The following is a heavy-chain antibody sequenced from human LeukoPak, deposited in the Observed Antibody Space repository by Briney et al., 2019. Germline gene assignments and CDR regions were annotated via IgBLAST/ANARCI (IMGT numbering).Heavy chain of an antibody. J-gene: IGHJ4*02. V-gene: IGHV1-8*01. CDR3: ARAPVVGSGYYYDY. CDR1: GYTFTSYD. CDR2: MNPNSGNT. Sequence: ASVKVSRKASGYTFTSYDINWVRQATGQGLEWMGWMNPNSGNTGYAQKFQGRVTMTRNTSISTAYMELSSLRSEDTAVYYCARAPVVGSGYYYDYWGQGTLVTVSS. D-gene: IGHD3-22*01.